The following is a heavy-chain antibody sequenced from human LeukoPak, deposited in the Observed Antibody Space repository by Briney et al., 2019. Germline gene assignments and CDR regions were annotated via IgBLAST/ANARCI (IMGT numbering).Heavy chain of an antibody. CDR1: GFTFSSYG. CDR3: AREGAAAATGASDI. D-gene: IGHD6-13*01. V-gene: IGHV3-33*01. J-gene: IGHJ3*02. CDR2: IWYDGSNK. Sequence: GGSLRLSCAASGFTFSSYGMHWVRQAPGKGLEWVAVIWYDGSNKYYADSVKGRFTISRDNSKNTLYLQMNSLRAEDTAVYYCAREGAAAATGASDIWGQGTMVTVSS.